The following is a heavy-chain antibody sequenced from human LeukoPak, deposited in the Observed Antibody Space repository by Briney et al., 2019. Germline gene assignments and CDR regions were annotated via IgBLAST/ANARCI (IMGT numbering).Heavy chain of an antibody. CDR2: ISSVSSTR. D-gene: IGHD5-18*01. CDR3: ARVDVSGYSFGLIDY. V-gene: IGHV3-11*04. CDR1: GFTFSDYY. Sequence: GGSLRLSCAASGFTFSDYYMSWIRQAPGKGLEWVSYISSVSSTRYYADSVKGRFTISRDNAKNSLYLQVNSLRAEDTAVYYCARVDVSGYSFGLIDYWGQGTLVTVSS. J-gene: IGHJ4*02.